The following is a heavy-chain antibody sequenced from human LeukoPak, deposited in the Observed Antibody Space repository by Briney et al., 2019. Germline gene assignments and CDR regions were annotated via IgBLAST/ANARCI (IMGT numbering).Heavy chain of an antibody. CDR1: GFTFSSYG. D-gene: IGHD1-26*01. CDR3: AKALFIVGATTVFDY. J-gene: IGHJ4*02. CDR2: IRYDGSNK. Sequence: GGALRLSCAASGFTFSSYGMHWVRQAPGKGLEWGAFIRYDGSNKYYADSVKGRFTISRDNSKNTLYLQMNSLRAEAKAVYYCAKALFIVGATTVFDYWGQGTLVTASS. V-gene: IGHV3-30*02.